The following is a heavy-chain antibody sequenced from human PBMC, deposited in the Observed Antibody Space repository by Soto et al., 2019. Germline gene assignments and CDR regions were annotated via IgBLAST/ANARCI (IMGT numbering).Heavy chain of an antibody. J-gene: IGHJ6*02. CDR2: IDPSDSYT. V-gene: IGHV5-10-1*01. D-gene: IGHD2-8*01. Sequence: GESLKISCKGSGYSFTSYWISWVRQMPGKGLEWMGRIDPSDSYTNYSPSFQGHVTISADKSISTAYLQWSSLKASDTAMYYCARLYSYCTNGVCYPYYYYGMDVWGQGTTVTVSS. CDR3: ARLYSYCTNGVCYPYYYYGMDV. CDR1: GYSFTSYW.